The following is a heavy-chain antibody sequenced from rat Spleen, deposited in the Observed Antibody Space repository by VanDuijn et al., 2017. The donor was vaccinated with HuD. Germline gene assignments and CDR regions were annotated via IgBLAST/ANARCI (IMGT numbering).Heavy chain of an antibody. CDR2: NSYDGSST. CDR1: GFTFSDYY. Sequence: EVQLVESDGGLVQPGSSLKLSCAASGFTFSDYYMAWVRQAPTKGLGWVATNSYDGSSTYYRDSVKGRFTISRANAKSTLYLQMNSLRTEDTAMYFCARLTIGSWGQGVMVTVSS. D-gene: IGHD1-3*01. CDR3: ARLTIGS. V-gene: IGHV5-29*01. J-gene: IGHJ2*01.